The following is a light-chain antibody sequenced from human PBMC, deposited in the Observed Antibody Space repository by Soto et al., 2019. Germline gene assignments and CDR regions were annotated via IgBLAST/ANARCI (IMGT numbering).Light chain of an antibody. CDR1: SSDVGGYDY. CDR3: GSHRRSSPGV. Sequence: QPVLTQPASVSGSPGQSITISCTGTSSDVGGYDYVSWYQQHPGKAPKLMIYDVSNRPSGVSHRVSGSKAGNTASLTLSGLPAEEEAHYFCGSHRRSSPGVFGGGTKLTVL. CDR2: DVS. V-gene: IGLV2-14*01. J-gene: IGLJ3*02.